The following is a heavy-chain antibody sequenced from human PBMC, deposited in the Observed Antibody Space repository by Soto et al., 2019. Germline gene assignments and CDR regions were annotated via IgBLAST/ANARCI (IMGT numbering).Heavy chain of an antibody. V-gene: IGHV1-3*01. J-gene: IGHJ4*02. Sequence: QVQLVQSGAEVKKPGASVKVSCKGSGFTFSSFPIHWVRQAPGQRLEWMGWVNVGNGDTRYSPNFQDRVTISRDPSGSTVYMNLSSLRSEDPAVFYCATLNWGAFDYWGQGTLVTVSS. CDR2: VNVGNGDT. CDR1: GFTFSSFP. D-gene: IGHD7-27*01. CDR3: ATLNWGAFDY.